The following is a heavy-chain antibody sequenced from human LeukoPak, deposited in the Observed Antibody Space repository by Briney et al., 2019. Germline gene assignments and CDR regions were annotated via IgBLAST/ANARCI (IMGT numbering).Heavy chain of an antibody. V-gene: IGHV3-7*03. J-gene: IGHJ4*02. CDR1: GFTFDKYW. CDR3: ASAGGDSRSPLPFYY. D-gene: IGHD6-6*01. Sequence: GGSLRLSCAASGFTFDKYWMRWVRQAPGKGLEWVANIKQDGSEKYYVDSVKGRFTISRDNAENSLFLQMNSLRAEDTAVYFCASAGGDSRSPLPFYYWGQGTLVTVSS. CDR2: IKQDGSEK.